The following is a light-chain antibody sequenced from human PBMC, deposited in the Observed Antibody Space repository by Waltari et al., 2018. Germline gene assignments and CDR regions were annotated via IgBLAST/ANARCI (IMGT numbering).Light chain of an antibody. CDR3: SSYAGSNNWV. J-gene: IGLJ3*02. CDR1: SSDFGGYNY. V-gene: IGLV2-8*01. CDR2: EVN. Sequence: QSALTQPPSASGSPGQSVTISCTGTSSDFGGYNYVSWYQRHPGKAPKLMIYEVNKRPSGVPDRVSGSKSGNTASLTVSGLQAEDEAEYSCSSYAGSNNWVFGGGTKLTVL.